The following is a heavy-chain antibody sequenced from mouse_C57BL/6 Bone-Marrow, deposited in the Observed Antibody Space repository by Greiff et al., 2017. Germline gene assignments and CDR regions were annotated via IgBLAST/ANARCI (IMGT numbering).Heavy chain of an antibody. D-gene: IGHD1-1*01. CDR2: INPSSGST. V-gene: IGHV1-4*01. CDR1: GYTFTSYT. Sequence: QVHVKQSGAELARPGASVKMSCKASGYTFTSYTMHWVKQRPGQGLEWIGYINPSSGSTKYNQKFKDKATLTADKSSRTAYMQLSSLTSEDSAVYYCSRVDYYVSSDYFDYWGQGTTLTVSS. CDR3: SRVDYYVSSDYFDY. J-gene: IGHJ2*01.